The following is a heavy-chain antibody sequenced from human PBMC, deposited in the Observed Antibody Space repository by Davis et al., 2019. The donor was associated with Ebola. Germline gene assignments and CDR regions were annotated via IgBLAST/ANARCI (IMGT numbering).Heavy chain of an antibody. CDR2: INTRGDAR. J-gene: IGHJ4*02. CDR1: GFSFSYYS. Sequence: GESLKISCVASGFSFSYYSVNWVRQSPGRGLEWVAHINTRGDARVYADSVKGRFAISRDDATNSIYLQMDPLKHEDAAVYFCARDYLFAFDSWGQGTPVTVSS. V-gene: IGHV3-48*02. CDR3: ARDYLFAFDS.